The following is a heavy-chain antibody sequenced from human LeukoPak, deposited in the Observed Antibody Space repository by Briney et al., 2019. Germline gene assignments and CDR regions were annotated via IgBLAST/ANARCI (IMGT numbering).Heavy chain of an antibody. V-gene: IGHV3-66*01. Sequence: GGSLRLSCAASGFTVSSNYMSWVRQAPGKGLEWVSVIYSGGSTYYADSVKGRFTISRDNSKNTLYLQMNSLRAEDTAVYYCARVTMVRGVMADAFDIWGQGTMVTVSS. CDR2: IYSGGST. CDR1: GFTVSSNY. D-gene: IGHD3-10*01. CDR3: ARVTMVRGVMADAFDI. J-gene: IGHJ3*02.